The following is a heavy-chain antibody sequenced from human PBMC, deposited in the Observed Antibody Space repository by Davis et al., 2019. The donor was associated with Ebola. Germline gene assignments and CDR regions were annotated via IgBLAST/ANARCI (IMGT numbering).Heavy chain of an antibody. D-gene: IGHD6-19*01. V-gene: IGHV3-23*01. CDR1: GFIFSTYV. J-gene: IGHJ6*04. CDR2: GTSADT. Sequence: GESLKISCSASGFIFSTYVMSWVRLAPGKGLEWVSTYGTSADTYYADSVKGRFTISRDNSKNTLYLQMNSLRVEDTAVYYCAKGGSGWPSDYSYGMGVWGKGTTVTVSS. CDR3: AKGGSGWPSDYSYGMGV.